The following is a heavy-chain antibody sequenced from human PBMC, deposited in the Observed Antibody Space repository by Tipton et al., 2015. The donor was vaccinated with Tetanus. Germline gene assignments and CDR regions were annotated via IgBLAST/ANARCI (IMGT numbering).Heavy chain of an antibody. CDR3: ARTVNTCRFDP. CDR2: INHSGST. D-gene: IGHD4-17*01. Sequence: TLSLTCAVYGGSFSGYYWSWIRQPPGKGLEWIGEINHSGSTNYNPSLKSRVTISVDTSKNQFSLKLSSVTAADTAVYYCARTVNTCRFDPWGQGTLVTVSS. J-gene: IGHJ5*02. V-gene: IGHV4-34*01. CDR1: GGSFSGYY.